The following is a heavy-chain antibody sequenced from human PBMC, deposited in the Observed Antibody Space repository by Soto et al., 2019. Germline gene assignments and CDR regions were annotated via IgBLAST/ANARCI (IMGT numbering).Heavy chain of an antibody. Sequence: SENLCDSCSVSGGPISIYYWGWIRQPPGKGLEWIGYVYYSGSTNYNPSLKSRVTISVDTSKNQFSLKVRSVTAADTAVYYCARRYGGNFDYWGQGTLVTVS. CDR3: ARRYGGNFDY. CDR1: GGPISIYY. CDR2: VYYSGST. V-gene: IGHV4-59*01. D-gene: IGHD1-26*01. J-gene: IGHJ4*02.